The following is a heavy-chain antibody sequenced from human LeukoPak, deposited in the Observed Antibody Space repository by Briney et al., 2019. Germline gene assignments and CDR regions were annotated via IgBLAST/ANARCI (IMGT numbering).Heavy chain of an antibody. D-gene: IGHD3-10*01. J-gene: IGHJ4*02. CDR1: GFTFSSYW. Sequence: PGGSLRLSCAASGFTFSSYWMSWVRQAPGKGLDWVANIKRDGSEKYYGDSVKGRFTISRDNMKNLVYLQMDSLRAEDTGVYYCARDGPYGSGSPDYWGQGTLVTVSS. CDR3: ARDGPYGSGSPDY. V-gene: IGHV3-7*01. CDR2: IKRDGSEK.